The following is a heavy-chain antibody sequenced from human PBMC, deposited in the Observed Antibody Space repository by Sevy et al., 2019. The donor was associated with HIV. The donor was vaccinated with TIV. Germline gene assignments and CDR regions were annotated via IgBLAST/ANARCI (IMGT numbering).Heavy chain of an antibody. D-gene: IGHD5-18*01. V-gene: IGHV3-48*03. CDR3: ARDPSYIYGQPTTDFDY. Sequence: GGSLRLSCAASGFTFSSYEMNWVRQAPGKGLEWVACISNSGNTIYYADSVKGRFTISRDNAKNSLYLQMNSLRAEDTAVYYCARDPSYIYGQPTTDFDYWGQGTLVTVSS. CDR2: ISNSGNTI. J-gene: IGHJ4*02. CDR1: GFTFSSYE.